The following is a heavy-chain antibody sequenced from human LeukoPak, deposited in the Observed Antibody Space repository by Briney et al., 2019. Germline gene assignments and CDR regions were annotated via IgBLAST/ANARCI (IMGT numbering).Heavy chain of an antibody. V-gene: IGHV6-1*01. Sequence: SQTLSLTCAISGDSVSSNSAAWNWIRQSPSRGLEWLGRTYYRSKWYYDYAVSVKSRITINPDTSKNQFSLQLNSVTPEDTAVYYCARGAISGGWTPFDYWGQGTLVTVSS. CDR2: TYYRSKWYY. D-gene: IGHD6-19*01. J-gene: IGHJ4*02. CDR1: GDSVSSNSAA. CDR3: ARGAISGGWTPFDY.